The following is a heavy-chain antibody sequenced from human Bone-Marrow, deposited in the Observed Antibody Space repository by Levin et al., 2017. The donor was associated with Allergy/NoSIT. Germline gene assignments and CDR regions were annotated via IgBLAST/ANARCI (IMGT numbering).Heavy chain of an antibody. J-gene: IGHJ5*02. D-gene: IGHD4-11*01. Sequence: KISCKASGGTFSSYAISWVRQAPGQGLEWMGGIIPIFGTANYAQKFQGRVTITADKSTSTAYMELSSLRSEDTAVYYCARDFPYDYSNYGWFDPWGQGTLVTVSS. CDR3: ARDFPYDYSNYGWFDP. CDR2: IIPIFGTA. CDR1: GGTFSSYA. V-gene: IGHV1-69*06.